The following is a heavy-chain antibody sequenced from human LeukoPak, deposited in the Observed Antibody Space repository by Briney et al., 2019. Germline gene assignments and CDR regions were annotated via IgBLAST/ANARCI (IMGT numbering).Heavy chain of an antibody. CDR3: ARHVPHRSGYSSGWAFDY. J-gene: IGHJ4*02. CDR1: GGSISSHY. Sequence: PSETLSLTCTVSGGSISSHYWSWIRQPPGKGLEWIGYIHYSGTTNYNPSLKSRVSISADTSENQMSLRLSSVTAADTAVYYCARHVPHRSGYSSGWAFDYWGQGTLATVSS. V-gene: IGHV4-59*08. D-gene: IGHD6-19*01. CDR2: IHYSGTT.